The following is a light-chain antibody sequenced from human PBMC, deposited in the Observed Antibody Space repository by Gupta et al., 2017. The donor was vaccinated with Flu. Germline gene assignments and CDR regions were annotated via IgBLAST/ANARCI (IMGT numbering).Light chain of an antibody. CDR2: DAS. CDR1: QSVSSY. J-gene: IGKJ1*01. V-gene: IGKV3-11*01. CDR3: QQRSNWPRT. Sequence: EIVLTQSPATLSLSPGERATLSCRASQSVSSYLAWSQQKPGQAPRLLIYDASNRATGIPARFSGSGSGTDFTLTISSLEPEDFAVYYCQQRSNWPRTFGQGTKVEIQ.